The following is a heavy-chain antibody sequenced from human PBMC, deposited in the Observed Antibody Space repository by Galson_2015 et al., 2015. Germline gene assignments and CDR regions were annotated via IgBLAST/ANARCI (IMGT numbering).Heavy chain of an antibody. V-gene: IGHV1-2*04. CDR2: INPNSGGT. J-gene: IGHJ5*02. Sequence: SVKVSCKASGYTFTGYYMHWVRQAPGQGLEWMGWINPNSGGTNYAQKFQGWVTMTRDTSISTAYMELSRLRSDDTAVYYCARSGRRGYCSSTSCYTPWFDPWGQGTLVTVSS. CDR3: ARSGRRGYCSSTSCYTPWFDP. CDR1: GYTFTGYY. D-gene: IGHD2-2*02.